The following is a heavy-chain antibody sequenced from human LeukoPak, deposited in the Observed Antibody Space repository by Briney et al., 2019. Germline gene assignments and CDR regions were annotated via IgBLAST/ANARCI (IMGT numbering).Heavy chain of an antibody. J-gene: IGHJ6*02. CDR2: IKEDGSEK. Sequence: PGGSLRLSCAASGFTFSSYWTSWVRQAPGKGLEWVANIKEDGSEKYYVDSVKGRFTISRDNAKNSLYLQMNSLRAEDTAVYYCARDRFYYDSSGPGTGNYGLDVWGQGTTVTVSS. D-gene: IGHD3-22*01. V-gene: IGHV3-7*01. CDR3: ARDRFYYDSSGPGTGNYGLDV. CDR1: GFTFSSYW.